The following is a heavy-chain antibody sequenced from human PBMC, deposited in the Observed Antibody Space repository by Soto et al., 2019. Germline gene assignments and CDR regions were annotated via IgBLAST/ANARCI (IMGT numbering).Heavy chain of an antibody. V-gene: IGHV4-34*01. J-gene: IGHJ4*02. CDR2: INHSGST. D-gene: IGHD6-19*01. CDR3: ARGPVAGRDY. CDR1: GGSFSGYY. Sequence: SETLSLTCAVYGGSFSGYYWSWIRQPPGKGLEWIGEINHSGSTNYNPSLKSRVTISVDTSKNQFSLKLSSVTAADTAVYYCARGPVAGRDYWGQGTLVTVSS.